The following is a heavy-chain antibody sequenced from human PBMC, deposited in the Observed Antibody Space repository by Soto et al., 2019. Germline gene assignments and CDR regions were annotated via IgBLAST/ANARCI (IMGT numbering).Heavy chain of an antibody. Sequence: QVQLQESGPGLVKPSQTLSLTCTVSGGSISSGDYYWSWIRQPPGKGLEWIGYIYYSGSTYYNPSLTSRVTISVDTSKNQFSLKLSSVTAADTAVYYCAREATTVVTPTEAFDYWGQGTLVTVSS. D-gene: IGHD4-17*01. CDR3: AREATTVVTPTEAFDY. CDR1: GGSISSGDYY. J-gene: IGHJ4*02. CDR2: IYYSGST. V-gene: IGHV4-30-4*01.